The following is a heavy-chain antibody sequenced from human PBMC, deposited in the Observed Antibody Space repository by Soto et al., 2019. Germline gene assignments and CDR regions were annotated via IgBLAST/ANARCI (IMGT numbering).Heavy chain of an antibody. Sequence: GGSLRLSCAASGFTFSSYSMNWVRQAPGKGLEWVSYISSSSSTIYYADSVKGRFTISRDNSKNTLYLQMNSLRAEDTAVYYCARSGPPDYYDSSGYRSDYYGMDVWGQGTTVTVSS. D-gene: IGHD3-22*01. CDR3: ARSGPPDYYDSSGYRSDYYGMDV. CDR2: ISSSSSTI. J-gene: IGHJ6*02. V-gene: IGHV3-48*01. CDR1: GFTFSSYS.